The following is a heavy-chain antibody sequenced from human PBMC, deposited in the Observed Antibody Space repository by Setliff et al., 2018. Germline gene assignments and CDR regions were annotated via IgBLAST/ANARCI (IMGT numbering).Heavy chain of an antibody. Sequence: PGGSLRLSCLGSGFTFGDYAVSWVRQAPGKGLEWVSYISSSGSTIYYADSVKGRFTISRDNAKNSLYLQMNSLRDEDTAVYYCARERVGRYYYYHMDVWGKGTTVTVSS. J-gene: IGHJ6*03. V-gene: IGHV3-11*01. D-gene: IGHD1-26*01. CDR1: GFTFGDYA. CDR3: ARERVGRYYYYHMDV. CDR2: ISSSGSTI.